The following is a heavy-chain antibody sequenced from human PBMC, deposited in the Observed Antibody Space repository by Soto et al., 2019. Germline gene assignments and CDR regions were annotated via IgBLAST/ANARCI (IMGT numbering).Heavy chain of an antibody. CDR2: IYHTGNA. CDR1: GGSLTSPGYS. V-gene: IGHV4-30-2*01. J-gene: IGHJ5*02. CDR3: AINWYYVGMNWFDP. Sequence: QLLLEESGSGLVRPSQTLSLTCGVSGGSLTSPGYSWTWIRQTPGQVLEWIGHIYHTGNAYYNPSLKSRVTIAMDTSKNRFSLNLTSVIAADTAIYYCAINWYYVGMNWFDPWGQGTLVTVSS. D-gene: IGHD3-3*01.